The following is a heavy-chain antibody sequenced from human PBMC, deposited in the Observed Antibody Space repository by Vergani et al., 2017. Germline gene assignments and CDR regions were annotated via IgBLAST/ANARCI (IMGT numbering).Heavy chain of an antibody. CDR3: GRMATVTPAVWFDP. CDR1: GVSLSTSGVG. CDR2: IYWNDDK. D-gene: IGHD4-17*01. V-gene: IGHV2-5*01. Sequence: QITLKESGPTRVKPTQTLTLTCTFSGVSLSTSGVGVGWIRQPPGKALEWLALIYWNDDKGYSPSLKSRLTITKDTTKNQVVLTMTNLDPVDTATYYCGRMATVTPAVWFDPWGQGTLVTVSS. J-gene: IGHJ5*02.